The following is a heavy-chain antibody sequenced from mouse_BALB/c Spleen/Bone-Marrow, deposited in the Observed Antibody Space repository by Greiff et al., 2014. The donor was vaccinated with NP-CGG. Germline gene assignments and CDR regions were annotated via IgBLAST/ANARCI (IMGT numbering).Heavy chain of an antibody. V-gene: IGHV14-3*02. D-gene: IGHD2-14*01. CDR1: GFNIKDTY. CDR3: TGRYLPSYAMDY. Sequence: EVKLMESGAELVKPGASVKLSCTASGFNIKDTYMHWVKQRPEQGLEWIGRIEPANGNTKYNPKFQGKTTITADTSSNTAYLQLSSLTSEDTAVYYCTGRYLPSYAMDYWGQGTSVTVSS. J-gene: IGHJ4*01. CDR2: IEPANGNT.